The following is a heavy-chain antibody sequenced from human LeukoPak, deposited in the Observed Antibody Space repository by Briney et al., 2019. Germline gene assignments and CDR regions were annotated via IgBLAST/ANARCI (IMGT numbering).Heavy chain of an antibody. CDR2: INHNGNVN. V-gene: IGHV3-7*03. J-gene: IGHJ6*02. CDR1: GFTFSSYW. CDR3: ARGGGLDV. Sequence: GGSLRLSCAASGFTFSSYWMNWARQAPGKGLEWVASINHNGNVNYYVDSVKGRSTISRDNAKNSLYLQMSNLRAEDTAVYFCARGGGLDVWGQGATVTVSS. D-gene: IGHD3-16*01.